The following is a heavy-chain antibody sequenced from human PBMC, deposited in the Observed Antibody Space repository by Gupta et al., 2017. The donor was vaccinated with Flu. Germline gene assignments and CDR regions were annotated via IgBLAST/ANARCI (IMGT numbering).Heavy chain of an antibody. V-gene: IGHV4-31*03. D-gene: IGHD4-17*01. Sequence: QVQLQESGPGLVNPSQTLSLTCTVSGGSISSGGYYWSWIRQHPGKGLEWIGYIYNSGSTYHNPSLRSRVTVSVDTSRNQFSLKLSSLTAADTAVYYCARHYGDSADNWFDPWGQGTLVTGSS. CDR1: GGSISSGGYY. J-gene: IGHJ5*02. CDR2: IYNSGST. CDR3: ARHYGDSADNWFDP.